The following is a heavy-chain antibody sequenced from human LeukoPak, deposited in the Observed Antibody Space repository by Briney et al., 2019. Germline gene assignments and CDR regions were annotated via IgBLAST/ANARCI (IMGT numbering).Heavy chain of an antibody. V-gene: IGHV3-74*01. J-gene: IGHJ4*02. Sequence: PGGSLRLSCAASGFTFRSYWMHWVRQAPGKGLDWVSRVIRDGSFTNYADSVKGRFTISRDNAKNTLYLQMSSLRAEDTAVYFCVGDGDDFNFDYWGQGSLVTVSS. CDR1: GFTFRSYW. CDR2: VIRDGSFT. CDR3: VGDGDDFNFDY. D-gene: IGHD5-24*01.